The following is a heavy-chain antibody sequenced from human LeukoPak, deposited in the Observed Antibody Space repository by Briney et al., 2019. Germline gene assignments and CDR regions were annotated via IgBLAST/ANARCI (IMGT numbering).Heavy chain of an antibody. D-gene: IGHD1-26*01. J-gene: IGHJ3*02. CDR1: GFTFSGYW. CDR3: QTYSGSTGASDI. V-gene: IGHV3-7*01. CDR2: IKGDGSVK. Sequence: GGSLRLSCTASGFTFSGYWMSWVRQAPGKGLEWVANIKGDGSVKYYVDSVTGRFTISRDNAMNSLYLQMNSLRAEDTAVYYCQTYSGSTGASDIWGQGTMVTVPS.